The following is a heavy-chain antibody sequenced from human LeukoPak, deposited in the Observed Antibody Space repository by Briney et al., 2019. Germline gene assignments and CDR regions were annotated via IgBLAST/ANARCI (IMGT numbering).Heavy chain of an antibody. CDR1: GYTFTSYD. CDR2: MNPNSGNT. Sequence: ASVKVSCKASGYTFTSYDINWVRQATGQGLEWMGWMNPNSGNTGYAQRFQGRVTMTRNTPISTAYMELSSLRSEDTAVYYCARGDYDFWSGYYRSYYYYGMDVWGQGTTVTVSS. CDR3: ARGDYDFWSGYYRSYYYYGMDV. J-gene: IGHJ6*02. D-gene: IGHD3-3*01. V-gene: IGHV1-8*01.